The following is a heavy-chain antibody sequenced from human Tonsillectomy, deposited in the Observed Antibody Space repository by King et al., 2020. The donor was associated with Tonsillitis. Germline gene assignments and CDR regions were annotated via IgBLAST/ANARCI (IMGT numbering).Heavy chain of an antibody. Sequence: VQLVESGGGLVQPGGSLRLSCAASGFTFSSYDMNWVRQAPGKGLEWVSYISSSGSTISYADSVKGRFTISRDNAKNSFYLQMNSLRAEDTAVYYCARDGSRILPPRYYCDYWGQGTLVTVSS. CDR1: GFTFSSYD. CDR3: ARDGSRILPPRYYCDY. CDR2: ISSSGSTI. V-gene: IGHV3-48*03. D-gene: IGHD1-14*01. J-gene: IGHJ4*02.